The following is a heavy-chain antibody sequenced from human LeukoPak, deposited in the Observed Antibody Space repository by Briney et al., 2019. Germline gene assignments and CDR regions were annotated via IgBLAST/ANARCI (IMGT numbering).Heavy chain of an antibody. V-gene: IGHV4-4*07. Sequence: SETLSLTCTVSGGSVSSYYWSWIRQPAGKGLEWIGRIYTSGSTDYNPSLKSRVTMSVDTSKNQFSLKLSSVTAADTAVYYCARSKGDSGYDYYYYYGMDVWGQGTTVTVSS. CDR2: IYTSGST. CDR3: ARSKGDSGYDYYYYYGMDV. CDR1: GGSVSSYY. J-gene: IGHJ6*02. D-gene: IGHD5-12*01.